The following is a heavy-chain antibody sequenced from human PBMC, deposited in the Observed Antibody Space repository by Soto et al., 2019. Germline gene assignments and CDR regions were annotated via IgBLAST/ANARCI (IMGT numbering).Heavy chain of an antibody. D-gene: IGHD3-9*01. CDR3: AKDGVILTGYHYYFDY. CDR1: GFTFSSYA. Sequence: GGSLRLSCAASGFTFSSYAMSWVRQAQGKGLEWVSAISGSGGSTYYADSVKGRFTISRDNSKNTLYLQMNSLRAEDTAVYYCAKDGVILTGYHYYFDYWGQGTLVTVSS. CDR2: ISGSGGST. V-gene: IGHV3-23*01. J-gene: IGHJ4*02.